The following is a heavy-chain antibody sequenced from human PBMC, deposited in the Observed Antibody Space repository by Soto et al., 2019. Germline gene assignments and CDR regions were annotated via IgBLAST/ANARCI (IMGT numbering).Heavy chain of an antibody. J-gene: IGHJ4*02. Sequence: QITLKESGPTLVKPTQTLTLTCAFSGFSLSTSGVGVGWIRQPPGKALEWLALLYWDGDIRYSPSLRSRLTLTKDTSKNQVVLTMTIMDPVDTATYYCAHGSGWLFDYWGQGTLVTVSS. CDR3: AHGSGWLFDY. V-gene: IGHV2-5*02. CDR2: LYWDGDI. D-gene: IGHD6-19*01. CDR1: GFSLSTSGVG.